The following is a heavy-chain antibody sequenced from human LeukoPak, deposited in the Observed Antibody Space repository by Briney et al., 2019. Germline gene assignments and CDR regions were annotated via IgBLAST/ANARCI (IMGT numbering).Heavy chain of an antibody. CDR2: IYDSGST. V-gene: IGHV4-59*01. CDR1: GGSISSYY. Sequence: LETLSLTCTVSGGSISSYYWSWIRQPPGKGLEWIGYIYDSGSTNCNPSLKSRVTISVDTSKNQFSLKLSSVTAADTAVYYCACLTTADAFDIWGQGTMVTVSS. D-gene: IGHD3-22*01. CDR3: ACLTTADAFDI. J-gene: IGHJ3*02.